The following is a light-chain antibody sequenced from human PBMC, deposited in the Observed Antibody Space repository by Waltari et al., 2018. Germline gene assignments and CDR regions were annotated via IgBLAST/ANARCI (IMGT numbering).Light chain of an antibody. Sequence: SILTQPTSVSGAPGQRVTISCPGRRSHLGAGHDVPWYQAYPGTAPKLLIYGNNNRPSGVPDRFSGSKSGSSASLAINGLQAEDEADYYCQSFDSNVRGGVVFGGGTKVTVL. V-gene: IGLV1-40*01. CDR1: RSHLGAGHD. CDR3: QSFDSNVRGGVV. CDR2: GNN. J-gene: IGLJ3*02.